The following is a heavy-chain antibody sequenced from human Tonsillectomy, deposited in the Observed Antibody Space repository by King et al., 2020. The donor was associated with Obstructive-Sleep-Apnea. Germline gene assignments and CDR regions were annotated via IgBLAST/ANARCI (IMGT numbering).Heavy chain of an antibody. CDR3: VKHDYYDGR. Sequence: VQLVESGGGVVQPGRSLRLSCKATGITFSNFAMHWVRQAPGGGLEWVAVIYYDGSKEYYVDSVKGRFTISRDNSKNTLYLQMTNLRAEDTGVYYCVKHDYYDGRWGQGTLVTVSS. J-gene: IGHJ4*02. V-gene: IGHV3-33*06. D-gene: IGHD3-16*01. CDR1: GITFSNFA. CDR2: IYYDGSKE.